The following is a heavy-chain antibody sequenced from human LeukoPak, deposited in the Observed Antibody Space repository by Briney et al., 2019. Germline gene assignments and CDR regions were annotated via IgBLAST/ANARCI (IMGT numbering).Heavy chain of an antibody. V-gene: IGHV3-74*03. D-gene: IGHD6-6*01. CDR3: ARDQRVTGRPDIDY. CDR1: GFTFKNHW. CDR2: ICSCGSHP. J-gene: IGHJ4*02. Sequence: GGSLSLSCAASGFTFKNHWMHWLGDPPGKGLVWVSRICSCGSHPTHAHPVEGRLSISRVNDKNTPYLQMINLRADDTAISYCARDQRVTGRPDIDYRGQGALVIVSP.